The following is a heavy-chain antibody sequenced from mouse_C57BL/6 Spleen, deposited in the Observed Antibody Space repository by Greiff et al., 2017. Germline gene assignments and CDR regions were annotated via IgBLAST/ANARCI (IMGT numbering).Heavy chain of an antibody. V-gene: IGHV5-6*01. CDR1: GFTFSSYG. J-gene: IGHJ2*01. CDR3: ARPSTVVAHFDY. Sequence: EVMLVESGGDLVKPGGSLKLSCAASGFTFSSYGMSWVRQTPDKRLEWVATISSGGSYTYYPDSVKGRFTISRDNAKNPLYLQMSSLKSGDTAMYYCARPSTVVAHFDYWGQGTTLTVSS. CDR2: ISSGGSYT. D-gene: IGHD1-1*01.